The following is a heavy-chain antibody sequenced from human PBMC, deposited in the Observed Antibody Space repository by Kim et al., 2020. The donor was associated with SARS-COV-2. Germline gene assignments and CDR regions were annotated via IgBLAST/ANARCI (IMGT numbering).Heavy chain of an antibody. J-gene: IGHJ4*02. D-gene: IGHD3-22*01. CDR2: ISYDGSNK. CDR1: GFTFSSYG. CDR3: AKTYYDSSAVDY. Sequence: GGSLRLSCAASGFTFSSYGMHWVRQAPGKGLEWVAVISYDGSNKYYADSVKGRFTISRDNSKNTLYLQMNSLRAEDTAVYYCAKTYYDSSAVDYWGQGTLVTVSS. V-gene: IGHV3-30*18.